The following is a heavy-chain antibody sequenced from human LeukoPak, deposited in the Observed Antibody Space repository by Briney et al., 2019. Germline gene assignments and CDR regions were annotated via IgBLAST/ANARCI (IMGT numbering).Heavy chain of an antibody. Sequence: SETLSLTCTVSGGSISSYYWGWIRQPPGKGLEWIGYMSDSGSTNYNPSLKSRISISVDTSKNQISLMLRSVTAADTAVYYCARPRCARLRNQIALAGCMAFDIWGHGTMVTVSS. J-gene: IGHJ3*02. CDR1: GGSISSYY. V-gene: IGHV4-59*01. CDR3: ARPRCARLRNQIALAGCMAFDI. D-gene: IGHD6-19*01. CDR2: MSDSGST.